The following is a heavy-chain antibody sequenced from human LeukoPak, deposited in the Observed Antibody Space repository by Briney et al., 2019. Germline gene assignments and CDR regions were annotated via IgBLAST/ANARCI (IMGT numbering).Heavy chain of an antibody. D-gene: IGHD1-1*01. J-gene: IGHJ5*02. CDR1: GYTFTSYY. Sequence: EASVTVSCKASGYTFTSYYIHWVRQAPGQGLEWMGWISGYNGNTNYAQKFQARVTMTTDTSTSTAYMELRSLRSDDTAVYYCARDGTPGTTFRFDPWGQGTLVTVSS. CDR2: ISGYNGNT. CDR3: ARDGTPGTTFRFDP. V-gene: IGHV1-18*04.